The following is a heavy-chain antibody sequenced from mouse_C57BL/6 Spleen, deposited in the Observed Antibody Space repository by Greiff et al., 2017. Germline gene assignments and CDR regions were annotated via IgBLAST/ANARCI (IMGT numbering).Heavy chain of an antibody. Sequence: EVQLQQSGPELVKPGASVKISCKASGYSFTGYYMNWVKQSPEKSLEWIGEINPSTGGTTYNQKFKAKATLTVDKSSSTAYMQLSSLTSEDSAVYYCARVDLYDPAWFAYWGQGTLVTVSA. J-gene: IGHJ3*01. CDR3: ARVDLYDPAWFAY. D-gene: IGHD2-3*01. CDR1: GYSFTGYY. CDR2: INPSTGGT. V-gene: IGHV1-42*01.